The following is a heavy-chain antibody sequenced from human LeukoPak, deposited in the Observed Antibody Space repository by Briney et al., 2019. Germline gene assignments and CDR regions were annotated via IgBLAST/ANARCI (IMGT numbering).Heavy chain of an antibody. Sequence: PSETLSLTCTVSGGSISSYYWSWIRQPPGKGLEWIGYIYYSGSTNYNPSLKSRVTISVDRSKNQFSLKLSSVTAADTAVYYCARVGGRDIVVVPAAIPYYFDYWGQGTLVTVSS. J-gene: IGHJ4*02. CDR3: ARVGGRDIVVVPAAIPYYFDY. D-gene: IGHD2-2*02. CDR1: GGSISSYY. V-gene: IGHV4-59*12. CDR2: IYYSGST.